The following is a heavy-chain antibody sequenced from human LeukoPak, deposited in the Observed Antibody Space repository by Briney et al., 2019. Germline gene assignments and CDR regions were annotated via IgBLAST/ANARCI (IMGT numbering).Heavy chain of an antibody. CDR1: GFXFSTYS. J-gene: IGHJ5*02. V-gene: IGHV3-21*01. CDR2: ISSSSGYV. CDR3: ARDGGYCSGGSCNNWFDP. Sequence: GGSLRLSCVASGFXFSTYSINWVRQAPGKGLEWVSSISSSSGYVYYADSVKGRFTISRDNAKNSLYLQMSSLRAEDTAVYYCARDGGYCSGGSCNNWFDPWGQGTLVTVSS. D-gene: IGHD2-15*01.